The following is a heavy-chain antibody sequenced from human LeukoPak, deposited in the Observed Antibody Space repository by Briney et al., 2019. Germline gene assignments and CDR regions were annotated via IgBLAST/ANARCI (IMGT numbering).Heavy chain of an antibody. V-gene: IGHV1-2*02. J-gene: IGHJ6*03. CDR3: ARDGSWKAARPGYYYYMDV. D-gene: IGHD6-6*01. CDR1: GYTFTGYY. Sequence: ASVKVSCKASGYTFTGYYMHWVRQAPGQGLEWMGWINPNSGGTNYAQKFQGRVTMTRDTSISTAYMELSRLRSDGTAVYYCARDGSWKAARPGYYYYMDVWGKGTTVTVSS. CDR2: INPNSGGT.